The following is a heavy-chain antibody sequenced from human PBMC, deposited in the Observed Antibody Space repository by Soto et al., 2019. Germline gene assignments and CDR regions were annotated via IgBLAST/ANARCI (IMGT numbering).Heavy chain of an antibody. Sequence: SGPTLVKPTQTLTLTCTFSGVSLNTCGMCVSWIRQPPGKALEWLARIDWDDDKYYSTSLKTRLTIFKDTSKNQVVLTMTNMEPVDTATYYCARIRDYSRHYFDYWGQGTLLTVSS. D-gene: IGHD4-4*01. CDR2: IDWDDDK. CDR1: GVSLNTCGMC. CDR3: ARIRDYSRHYFDY. J-gene: IGHJ4*02. V-gene: IGHV2-70*11.